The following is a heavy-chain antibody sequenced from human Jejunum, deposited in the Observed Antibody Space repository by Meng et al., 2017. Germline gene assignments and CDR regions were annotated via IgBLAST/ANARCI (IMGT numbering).Heavy chain of an antibody. CDR2: IYPGDSDT. CDR1: GYTSSSYW. Sequence: GGSLRLSCKVSGYTSSSYWIGWARQMPGKGLEWMGIIYPGDSDTRYSPSFQGQVTISADTSITTAYLQWSNLRPSDSAIYYCATSPLMIWYSTNPFHFDYWGQGTPVTVSS. J-gene: IGHJ4*02. CDR3: ATSPLMIWYSTNPFHFDY. D-gene: IGHD2-21*02. V-gene: IGHV5-51*01.